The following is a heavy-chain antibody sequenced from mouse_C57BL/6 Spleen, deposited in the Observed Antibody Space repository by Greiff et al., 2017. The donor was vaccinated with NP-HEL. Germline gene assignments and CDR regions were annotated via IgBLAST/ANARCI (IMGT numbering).Heavy chain of an antibody. D-gene: IGHD2-2*01. V-gene: IGHV1-69*01. CDR2: IDPSDSYT. CDR3: ARGGGYGLAY. Sequence: VQLQQPGAELVMPGASVKLSCKASGYTFTSYWMHWVKQRPGQGLEWIGEIDPSDSYTNYNQTFKGKFTLTVDKSSSIAYMQLSSLTSEDSAVYYWARGGGYGLAYWGQGTLVTVSA. J-gene: IGHJ3*01. CDR1: GYTFTSYW.